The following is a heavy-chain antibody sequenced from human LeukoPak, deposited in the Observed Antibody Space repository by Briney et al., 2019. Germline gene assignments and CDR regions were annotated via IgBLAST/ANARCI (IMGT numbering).Heavy chain of an antibody. CDR2: ISAYNGNT. J-gene: IGHJ4*02. D-gene: IGHD6-13*01. CDR1: GYTFTSYG. Sequence: ASVKVSCKASGYTFTSYGISWVRQAPGQGLEWMGWISAYNGNTNYAQKLQGRVTMTTDTSTSTAYMELRSLRSDDTAVYYCARDTGRSSSWTHRDYWGQGTLVTVSS. CDR3: ARDTGRSSSWTHRDY. V-gene: IGHV1-18*01.